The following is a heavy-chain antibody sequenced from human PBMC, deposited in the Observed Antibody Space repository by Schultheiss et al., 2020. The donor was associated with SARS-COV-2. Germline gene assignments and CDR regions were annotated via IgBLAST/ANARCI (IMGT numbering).Heavy chain of an antibody. V-gene: IGHV3-23*01. CDR2: ISGSGGST. D-gene: IGHD2-21*02. J-gene: IGHJ5*02. CDR3: ASAYCGGDCLNWFDP. Sequence: GGSLRLSCAASGFTFSSYSMNWVRQAPGKGLEWVSAISGSGGSTYYADSVKGRFTISRDNSKNSLYLQMNSLRAEDTAVYYCASAYCGGDCLNWFDPWGQGTLVTVSS. CDR1: GFTFSSYS.